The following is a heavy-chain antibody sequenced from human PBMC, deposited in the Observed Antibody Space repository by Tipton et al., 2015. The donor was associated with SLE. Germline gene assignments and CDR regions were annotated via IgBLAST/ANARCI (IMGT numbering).Heavy chain of an antibody. J-gene: IGHJ5*02. Sequence: TLSLTCTVSGGSISSHYWSWIRQPPGKGLEWIGYIYYSGSTNYNPSLKSRVTISVDTSKNQFSLKLSSVTAADTAVYYCARRVVAAGNWFDPWGQGTLVTVSS. CDR2: IYYSGST. D-gene: IGHD2-15*01. CDR3: ARRVVAAGNWFDP. V-gene: IGHV4-59*11. CDR1: GGSISSHY.